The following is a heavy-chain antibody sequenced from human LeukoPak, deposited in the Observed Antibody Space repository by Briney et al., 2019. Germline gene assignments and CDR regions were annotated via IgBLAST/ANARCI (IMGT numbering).Heavy chain of an antibody. V-gene: IGHV3-21*01. J-gene: IGHJ4*02. D-gene: IGHD1-26*01. CDR1: GFTFSSYS. Sequence: PGGSLRLSCAASGFTFSSYSMNWVRQAPGKGLEWVSSIISSSSYIYYADSVKGRFTIYRDNDKNSLYLQMNSLRAEDTAVYYCARGDGGAAGYDYWGQGTLVTVSS. CDR3: ARGDGGAAGYDY. CDR2: IISSSSYI.